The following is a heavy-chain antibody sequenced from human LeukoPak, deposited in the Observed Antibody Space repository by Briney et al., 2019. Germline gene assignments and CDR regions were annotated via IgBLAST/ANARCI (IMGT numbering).Heavy chain of an antibody. Sequence: ASVKVSCKASGYTFTSHDINWVRQATGQGLEWMGWMNPNSGATGYAQKFRGRITMTRDTSLTTAYMELSSLRSEDTALYYCARGPAYSEYGVLGYSHYSMDVWGKGTRSPSP. D-gene: IGHD4-17*01. CDR2: MNPNSGAT. V-gene: IGHV1-8*01. CDR1: GYTFTSHD. CDR3: ARGPAYSEYGVLGYSHYSMDV. J-gene: IGHJ6*03.